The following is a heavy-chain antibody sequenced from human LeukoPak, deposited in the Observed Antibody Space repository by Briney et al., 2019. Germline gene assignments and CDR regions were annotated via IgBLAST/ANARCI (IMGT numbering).Heavy chain of an antibody. Sequence: GGSLRLSCAASGFTFSSYSMTWVRQAPGEGLEWGSYISSISSTRYYADSVKGRFTISRDNAQNSLYLQMNSLRAEDTALYYCARSYNLGYGMDVWGQGTTVTVSS. CDR3: ARSYNLGYGMDV. J-gene: IGHJ6*02. CDR1: GFTFSSYS. CDR2: ISSISSTR. D-gene: IGHD1-14*01. V-gene: IGHV3-48*01.